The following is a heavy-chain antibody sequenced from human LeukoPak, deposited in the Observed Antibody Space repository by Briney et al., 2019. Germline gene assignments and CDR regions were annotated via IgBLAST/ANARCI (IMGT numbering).Heavy chain of an antibody. D-gene: IGHD3-9*01. V-gene: IGHV3-30*02. Sequence: GGSLRLSCAASGFTFSSYGMHWVRQAPGKGLEWVAFIRYDGSNKYYADSVKGRFTISRDNSKNTLYLQMNSLRAEDTAVYYCATSVLRYFDWSLPPEYFQHWGQGTLVTVSS. CDR3: ATSVLRYFDWSLPPEYFQH. CDR1: GFTFSSYG. J-gene: IGHJ1*01. CDR2: IRYDGSNK.